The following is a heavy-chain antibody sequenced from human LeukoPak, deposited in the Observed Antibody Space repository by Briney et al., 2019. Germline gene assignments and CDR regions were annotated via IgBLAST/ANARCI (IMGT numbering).Heavy chain of an antibody. CDR3: AREGRDYGGPNDAFDI. J-gene: IGHJ3*02. CDR1: GYTFTSYG. Sequence: ASVKVSCKASGYTFTSYGISWVRQAPGQGLEWMGWISAYNGNTNYAQKLQGRVTMTTDTSTSTAYMELRSLRSDDTAVYYCAREGRDYGGPNDAFDIWGQGTMVTVSS. D-gene: IGHD4-23*01. CDR2: ISAYNGNT. V-gene: IGHV1-18*01.